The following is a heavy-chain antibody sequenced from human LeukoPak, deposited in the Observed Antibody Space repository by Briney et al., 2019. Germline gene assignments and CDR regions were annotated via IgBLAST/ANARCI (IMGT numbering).Heavy chain of an antibody. CDR2: INPNSGGT. CDR1: GYTFTGYY. J-gene: IGHJ4*02. V-gene: IGHV1-2*02. D-gene: IGHD2-21*02. Sequence: ASVKVSCKASGYTFTGYYMHWVRQAPGQGLEWMGWINPNSGGTNYAQKFQGRVTMTRDTSISTAYMELSRLRSDDTAVYYCASGLWVTAIEEGPIGNNDFWGQGTLVTVSS. CDR3: ASGLWVTAIEEGPIGNNDF.